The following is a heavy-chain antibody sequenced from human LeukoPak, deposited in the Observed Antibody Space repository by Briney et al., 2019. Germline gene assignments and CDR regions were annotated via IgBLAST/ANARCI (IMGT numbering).Heavy chain of an antibody. J-gene: IGHJ3*02. V-gene: IGHV3-23*01. CDR1: GFTFSSYA. Sequence: GGSLRLSCADSGFTFSSYAMSWVRQAPGKGLEWVSAISGSGGSTYYADSVKGRFTISRDNSKNTLYLQMNSLRAEDTAVYYCAKDLPVFGVVIMGSDAFDIWGQGTMVTVSS. CDR2: ISGSGGST. CDR3: AKDLPVFGVVIMGSDAFDI. D-gene: IGHD3-3*01.